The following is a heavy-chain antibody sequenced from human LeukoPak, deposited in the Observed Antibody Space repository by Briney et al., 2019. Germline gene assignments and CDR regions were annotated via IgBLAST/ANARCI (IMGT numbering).Heavy chain of an antibody. J-gene: IGHJ4*02. Sequence: ASVKVSCKASGYTFTSYYVHWVRQAPGQGLECMGIINPSGGSTSYAQKFQGRVTMTRDMSTRTVYMELSSLRSEDTAVYYCASDIVYGDQRGFDYWGQGTLVTVSS. CDR3: ASDIVYGDQRGFDY. CDR2: INPSGGST. CDR1: GYTFTSYY. D-gene: IGHD4-17*01. V-gene: IGHV1-46*01.